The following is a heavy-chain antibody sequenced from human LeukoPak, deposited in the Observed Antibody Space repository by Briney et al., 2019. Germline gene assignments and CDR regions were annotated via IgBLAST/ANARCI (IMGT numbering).Heavy chain of an antibody. CDR2: IIPIFGTA. V-gene: IGHV1-69*01. CDR1: GGTFSSYA. CDR3: ARRGSDIVVVPAAPHYYYGMDV. Sequence: SVKVSCKASGGTFSSYAISWVRQAPGQGLEWMGGIIPIFGTANYAQKFQGRVTITADESTSTAYMELGSLRSEDTAVYYCARRGSDIVVVPAAPHYYYGMDVWGQGTTVTVSS. D-gene: IGHD2-2*01. J-gene: IGHJ6*02.